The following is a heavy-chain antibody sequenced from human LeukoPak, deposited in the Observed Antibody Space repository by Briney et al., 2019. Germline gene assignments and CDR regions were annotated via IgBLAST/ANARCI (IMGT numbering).Heavy chain of an antibody. Sequence: PTGGSLRLSCAASGFTVSSSYMSWVRQAPGKGLEWVSVIYSGGSTYYADSVKGRFTISRDSSKNTLCLQMNSLRAEDTAVYYCASLSRTTDAFDIWGQGTMVTVSS. J-gene: IGHJ3*02. CDR2: IYSGGST. V-gene: IGHV3-53*01. CDR1: GFTVSSSY. D-gene: IGHD1-1*01. CDR3: ASLSRTTDAFDI.